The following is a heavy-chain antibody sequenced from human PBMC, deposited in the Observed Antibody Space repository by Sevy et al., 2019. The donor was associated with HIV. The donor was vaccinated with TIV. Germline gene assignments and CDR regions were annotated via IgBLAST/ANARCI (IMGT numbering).Heavy chain of an antibody. J-gene: IGHJ4*02. CDR1: GFTFSSYA. CDR3: AKMITPRYCSSTSCYVFPGSSVFDY. CDR2: ISGSGGST. V-gene: IGHV3-23*01. D-gene: IGHD2-2*01. Sequence: EALKISCAASGFTFSSYAMSWVRQAPGKGLEWVSAISGSGGSTYYADSVKGRFTISRDNSKNTLYLQMNSLRAEDTAVYYCAKMITPRYCSSTSCYVFPGSSVFDYWGQGTLVTVSS.